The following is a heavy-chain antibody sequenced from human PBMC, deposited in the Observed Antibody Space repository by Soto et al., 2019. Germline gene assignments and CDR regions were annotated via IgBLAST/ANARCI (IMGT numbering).Heavy chain of an antibody. J-gene: IGHJ3*02. CDR1: GFTFSSYA. D-gene: IGHD3-3*01. Sequence: GGSLRLSCAASGFTFSSYAMSWVRQAPGKGLEWVSAISGSGGSTYYADSVKGRFTISRDNSKNTLYLQMNSLRAEDTAVYYCAFKDYDFWSSTGAFDILGQGTMVTVSS. CDR2: ISGSGGST. V-gene: IGHV3-23*01. CDR3: AFKDYDFWSSTGAFDI.